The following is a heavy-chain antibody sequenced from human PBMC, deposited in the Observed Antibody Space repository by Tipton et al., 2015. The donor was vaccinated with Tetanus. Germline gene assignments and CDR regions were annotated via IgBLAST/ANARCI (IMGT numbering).Heavy chain of an antibody. Sequence: QLVQSGAEVKKPGESLNISCQGSGYNFNLYWIAWVRQMPGKGLEWMGIIYPGDSDTTYSPSSQGQVTISADRSISTAYLQWSSLKATATAVFFCARRLGPYTGDQIWHFDLWGRGTLVTVSS. V-gene: IGHV5-51*01. CDR1: GYNFNLYW. D-gene: IGHD7-27*01. CDR2: IYPGDSDT. CDR3: ARRLGPYTGDQIWHFDL. J-gene: IGHJ2*01.